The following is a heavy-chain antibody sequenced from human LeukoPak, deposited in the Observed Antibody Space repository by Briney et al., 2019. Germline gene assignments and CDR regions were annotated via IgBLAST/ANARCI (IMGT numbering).Heavy chain of an antibody. V-gene: IGHV3-20*04. CDR2: INWNGGST. J-gene: IGHJ4*02. CDR3: ARVSSGWSPDY. Sequence: GGSLRLSCAASGFTFDDSGMSWVPQAPGKGLERVSDINWNGGSTGYADSVKGRFTISRDNAKNSLYLQMNSLRAEDTALYYCARVSSGWSPDYWGQGTLVTVSS. CDR1: GFTFDDSG. D-gene: IGHD6-19*01.